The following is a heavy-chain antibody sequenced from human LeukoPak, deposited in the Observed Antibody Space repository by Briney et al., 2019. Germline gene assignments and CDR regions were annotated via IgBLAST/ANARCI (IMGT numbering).Heavy chain of an antibody. CDR2: INHSGST. CDR1: GGSFSGYY. J-gene: IGHJ4*02. Sequence: SETLSLTCAVYGGSFSGYYWSWIRQPPGKGLEWLGEINHSGSTNYNPSLKSRVTISVDTSKDQFSLKLSSVTAADTAVYYCARGRIAAAGSPSPNFDYWGQGTLVTVSS. D-gene: IGHD6-13*01. CDR3: ARGRIAAAGSPSPNFDY. V-gene: IGHV4-34*01.